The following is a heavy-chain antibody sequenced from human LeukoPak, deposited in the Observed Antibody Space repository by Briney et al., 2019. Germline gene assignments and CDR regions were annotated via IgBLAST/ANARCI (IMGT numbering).Heavy chain of an antibody. CDR2: INPSGGST. J-gene: IGHJ6*02. CDR1: GYTFTTYY. V-gene: IGHV1-46*01. Sequence: ASVKVSCKASGYTFTTYYMHWVRQAPGQGLEWMGIINPSGGSTTYAQNFQGRVTMTRDTSTSAVYMEVSSLRSEDTAVYYCASTKVVVAATGNYYYYGMDVWGQGTTVTVSS. CDR3: ASTKVVVAATGNYYYYGMDV. D-gene: IGHD2-15*01.